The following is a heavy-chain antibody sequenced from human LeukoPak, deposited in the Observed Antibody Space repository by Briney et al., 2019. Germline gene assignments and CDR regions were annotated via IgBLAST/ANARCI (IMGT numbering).Heavy chain of an antibody. CDR3: ARVTVAAAGIGY. V-gene: IGHV3-53*01. J-gene: IGHJ4*02. CDR1: GFTVSSKH. Sequence: PGGSLRLSCAASGFTVSSKHMTWVRQAPGKGLEWVSVIYSGGSTYYADSVKGRFTISRDNSKNTLYLQMNSLRAEDTAVYYCARVTVAAAGIGYWGQGTLVTVSS. CDR2: IYSGGST. D-gene: IGHD6-13*01.